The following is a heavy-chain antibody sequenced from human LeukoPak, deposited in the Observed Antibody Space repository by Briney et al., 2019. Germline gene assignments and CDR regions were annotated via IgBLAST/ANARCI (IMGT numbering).Heavy chain of an antibody. D-gene: IGHD3-22*01. CDR2: IDSSSTYI. J-gene: IGHJ4*02. Sequence: GGSLRLSCVASGFTFSSYSMNWVRQAPGKGLEWVPSIDSSSTYIYTADSMKGRFTISRDNAKNSVYLQVNSLRAEDTAVYYCARWHTSGNNYYYDYWGQGTLVTASS. V-gene: IGHV3-21*04. CDR3: ARWHTSGNNYYYDY. CDR1: GFTFSSYS.